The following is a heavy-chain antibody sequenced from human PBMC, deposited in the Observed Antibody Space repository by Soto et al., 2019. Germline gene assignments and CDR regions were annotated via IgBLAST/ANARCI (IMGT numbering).Heavy chain of an antibody. CDR3: ARAGRAARLENWFDP. D-gene: IGHD6-6*01. Sequence: GASVKVSCKASGYTFTSYYMHWVRQAPGQGLEWMGIINPSGGSTSYAQKFQGRVTMTRDTSTSTVYMEMSSLRSEDTAEYYCARAGRAARLENWFDPWGQGTLVTVSS. V-gene: IGHV1-46*01. J-gene: IGHJ5*02. CDR2: INPSGGST. CDR1: GYTFTSYY.